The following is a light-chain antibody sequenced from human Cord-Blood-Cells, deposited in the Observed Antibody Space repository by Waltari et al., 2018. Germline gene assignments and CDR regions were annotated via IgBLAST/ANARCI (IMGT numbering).Light chain of an antibody. J-gene: IGKJ2*03. CDR3: QQYYSTPYS. V-gene: IGKV4-1*01. Sequence: DIVMTQSPDSLAVSLGDRATITCKSSQSVLYSSNNKNHLAWYQQKPGQPPKLLIYWASTRESGVPDRFSGSGSGTDFTLTISSLQAEDVAVYYCQQYYSTPYSFGQGTKLEIK. CDR1: QSVLYSSNNKNH. CDR2: WAS.